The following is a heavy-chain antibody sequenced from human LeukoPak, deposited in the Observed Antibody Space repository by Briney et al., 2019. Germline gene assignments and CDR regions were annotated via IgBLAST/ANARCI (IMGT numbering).Heavy chain of an antibody. J-gene: IGHJ4*02. Sequence: SGPTLVKPTQTLTLTCTFSGSSLSTSGVGVGWIRQPPGKALEWLAPIYWDDDKRYSPSLKSRLTITKDTSKNQVVLTMTNMDPVDTATYYCARTLVDYVWGSYRYTGFDYWGQGTLVTVSS. CDR2: IYWDDDK. CDR1: GSSLSTSGVG. V-gene: IGHV2-5*02. CDR3: ARTLVDYVWGSYRYTGFDY. D-gene: IGHD3-16*02.